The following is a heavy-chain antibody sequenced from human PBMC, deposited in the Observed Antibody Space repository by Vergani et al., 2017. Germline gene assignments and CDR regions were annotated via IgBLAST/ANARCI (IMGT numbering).Heavy chain of an antibody. J-gene: IGHJ4*02. CDR3: AREGLHSGSGSYNDY. CDR2: IYSTGST. Sequence: QVQLEESGPGLVKPSETLSLTCTVSGGSFNTYYWSWIRQSPGKGLEWIGYIYSTGSTNYNPSLNGRVTMSVDTSKNQFSLRLSSVTAADTAMYYCAREGLHSGSGSYNDYWGQGTLVTVSS. CDR1: GGSFNTYY. V-gene: IGHV4-4*08. D-gene: IGHD3-10*01.